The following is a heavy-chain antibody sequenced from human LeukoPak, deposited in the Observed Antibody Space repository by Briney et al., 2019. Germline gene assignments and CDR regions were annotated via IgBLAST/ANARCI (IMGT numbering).Heavy chain of an antibody. Sequence: PGGSLRLSCAASGFTFSSYSMNWVRQAPGKGLEWVSSISSSSSYIYYADSVKGRFTISRDNAKNSLYLQMNSLRAEDTAVYYCARDGTVVTPSYYYYYMDVWGKGTTVTVSS. V-gene: IGHV3-21*01. J-gene: IGHJ6*03. CDR2: ISSSSSYI. CDR1: GFTFSSYS. D-gene: IGHD4-23*01. CDR3: ARDGTVVTPSYYYYYMDV.